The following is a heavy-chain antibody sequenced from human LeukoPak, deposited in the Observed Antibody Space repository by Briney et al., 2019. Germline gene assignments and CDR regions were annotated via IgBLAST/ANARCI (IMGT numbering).Heavy chain of an antibody. J-gene: IGHJ4*02. D-gene: IGHD3-22*01. V-gene: IGHV4-61*01. CDR2: IYYSGST. CDR1: GGSVSSGSYY. Sequence: SETLSLTCTVSGGSVSSGSYYWSWIRQPPGKGLEWIGYIYYSGSTNYNPSLKSRVTISVDTSKNQFSLKLSSVTAADTAVYYCARWPTYYDSSGYNYWGQGTLVTVSS. CDR3: ARWPTYYDSSGYNY.